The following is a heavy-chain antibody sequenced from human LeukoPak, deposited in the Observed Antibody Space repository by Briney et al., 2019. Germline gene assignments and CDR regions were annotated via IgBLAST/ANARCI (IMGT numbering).Heavy chain of an antibody. D-gene: IGHD6-6*01. CDR3: AKAADQYSSSSSFDY. CDR2: ISGSGGST. Sequence: GGSLRLSCAASGFTFSSYAMSWVRQAPGKGPEWVSAISGSGGSTYYADSVKGRFTISRDNSKNTLYLQMNSLRAEDTAVYYCAKAADQYSSSSSFDYWGQGTLVTVSS. J-gene: IGHJ4*02. CDR1: GFTFSSYA. V-gene: IGHV3-23*01.